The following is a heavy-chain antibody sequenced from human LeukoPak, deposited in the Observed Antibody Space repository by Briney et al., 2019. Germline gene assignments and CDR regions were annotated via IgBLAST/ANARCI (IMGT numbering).Heavy chain of an antibody. CDR1: GFTFSSYG. CDR2: ISYDGSNK. CDR3: ANDRTGDAFDI. J-gene: IGHJ3*02. V-gene: IGHV3-30*18. D-gene: IGHD3-10*01. Sequence: GGSLRLSCAASGFTFSSYGMHWVRQAPGKGLEWVAVISYDGSNKYYADSVKGQFTISRDNSKNTLYLQMNSLRAEDTAVYYCANDRTGDAFDIWGQGTMVTVSS.